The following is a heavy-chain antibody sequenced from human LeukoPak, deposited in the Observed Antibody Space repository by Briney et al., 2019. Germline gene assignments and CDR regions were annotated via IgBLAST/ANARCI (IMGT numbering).Heavy chain of an antibody. Sequence: GESLKISCKGSGYSFTSYWIGWVRQMPGKGLEWMGIIYPGDSDTRYSPSFQGQVTISADKSISTAYLQWSSLKASDTAMYYCARAPYDILTGYYRFDYWGQGTLVTVSS. CDR2: IYPGDSDT. D-gene: IGHD3-9*01. CDR3: ARAPYDILTGYYRFDY. J-gene: IGHJ4*02. V-gene: IGHV5-51*01. CDR1: GYSFTSYW.